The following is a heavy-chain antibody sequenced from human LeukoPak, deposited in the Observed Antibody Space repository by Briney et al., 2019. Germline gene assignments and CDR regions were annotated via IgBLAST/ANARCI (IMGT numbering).Heavy chain of an antibody. CDR2: IKQDGSEK. CDR1: GFTFSSYW. Sequence: PGGSLRLSCAASGFTFSSYWMSWVRQAPGKGLEWVANIKQDGSEKYYVDSVKGRFTISRDNAKNSLYLQMNSLRTDGTGVYYCARDRGAARPNDYWGQGTLVAVSS. V-gene: IGHV3-7*03. D-gene: IGHD6-6*01. J-gene: IGHJ4*02. CDR3: ARDRGAARPNDY.